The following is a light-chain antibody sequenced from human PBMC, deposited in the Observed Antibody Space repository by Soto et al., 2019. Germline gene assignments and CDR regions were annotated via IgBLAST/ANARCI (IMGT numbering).Light chain of an antibody. Sequence: EIVLTQSPGTLSLSPGERATLSCRASESVSTSYLSWYQQKPGQAPRLLIYGASGRATGIPNRFSVSASGTYFPLTISRLEHEDVALYYCQHYGTSALFGPGTKVDIK. J-gene: IGKJ3*01. V-gene: IGKV3-20*01. CDR2: GAS. CDR3: QHYGTSAL. CDR1: ESVSTSY.